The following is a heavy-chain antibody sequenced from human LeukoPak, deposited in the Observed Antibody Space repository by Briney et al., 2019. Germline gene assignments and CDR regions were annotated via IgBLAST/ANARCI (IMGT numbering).Heavy chain of an antibody. CDR2: ISTSSTYT. D-gene: IGHD2-2*01. Sequence: PGGSPRLSCAASGFTFSDYYMNWIRLAPGKGLEWVSSISTSSTYTNYADSVRGRFTISRDNANNSLYLQMNSLRAEDTAVYYCARAQVVPAATHYYYYGMDVWGKGTTATVSS. CDR3: ARAQVVPAATHYYYYGMDV. J-gene: IGHJ6*04. V-gene: IGHV3-11*06. CDR1: GFTFSDYY.